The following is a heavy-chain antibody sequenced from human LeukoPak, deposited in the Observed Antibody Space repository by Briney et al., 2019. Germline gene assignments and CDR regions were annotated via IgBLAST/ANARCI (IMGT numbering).Heavy chain of an antibody. V-gene: IGHV3-9*03. J-gene: IGHJ3*02. D-gene: IGHD6-19*01. Sequence: GRSLRLSCAASGFTLDDYAMHWVRQAPGKGLEWVSGISWNSGSIGYADSVKGRFTISRDNAKNSLYLQMNSLRAEDMALYYCAKARSGWYKGDAFDIWGQGTMVTVSS. CDR3: AKARSGWYKGDAFDI. CDR2: ISWNSGSI. CDR1: GFTLDDYA.